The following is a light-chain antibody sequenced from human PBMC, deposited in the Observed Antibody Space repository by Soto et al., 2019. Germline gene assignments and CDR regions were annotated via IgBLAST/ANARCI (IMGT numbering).Light chain of an antibody. CDR1: NIGSKS. CDR3: QVWDSSSDHPSYV. J-gene: IGLJ1*01. CDR2: DDS. V-gene: IGLV3-21*02. Sequence: SYELTQPPSVSVAPGQTARITCGGNNIGSKSVHWYQQKPGQAHVLVVYDDSDRPSGIPERCSGSNSGNTATLTISRVEAGDEADYYCQVWDSSSDHPSYVFGTGTKVTVL.